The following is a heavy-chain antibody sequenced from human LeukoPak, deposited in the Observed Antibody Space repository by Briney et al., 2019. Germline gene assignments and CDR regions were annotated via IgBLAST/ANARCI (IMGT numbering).Heavy chain of an antibody. J-gene: IGHJ6*04. CDR1: GFTFSSYG. D-gene: IGHD6-13*01. CDR2: XSYDGSKQ. CDR3: AKDSQYSSTWGSYV. V-gene: IGHV3-30*18. Sequence: SLXLSCAASGFTFSSYGMHWVRQAPGKGLEWVAXXSYDGSKQYYADSVKGRFTISRDNSKNTLHLQMNSLRAEDTAVYYCAKDSQYSSTWGSYVWGKGTTVTVSS.